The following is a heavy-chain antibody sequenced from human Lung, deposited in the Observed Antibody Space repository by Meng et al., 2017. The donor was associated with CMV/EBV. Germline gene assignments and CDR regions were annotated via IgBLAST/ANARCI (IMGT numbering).Heavy chain of an antibody. CDR1: GGSISTYD. Sequence: VGLDESGPGLGKRSETLYLSCAFSGGSISTYDWSWIRQPPGKGLEWIGNNYYSGSTNYNPSLASRVTISVDSSKNQFSLKLSSVTAADTAVYYCARHQNGGTYPLDYWGQGTLVTVSS. CDR2: NYYSGST. D-gene: IGHD3-16*02. V-gene: IGHV4-59*08. CDR3: ARHQNGGTYPLDY. J-gene: IGHJ4*02.